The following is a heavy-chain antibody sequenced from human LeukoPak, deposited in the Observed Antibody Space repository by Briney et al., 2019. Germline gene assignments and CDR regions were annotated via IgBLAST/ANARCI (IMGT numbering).Heavy chain of an antibody. CDR3: TTLSYVGGY. CDR1: GFTFSSYS. D-gene: IGHD3-10*02. Sequence: PGGSLRLSCAASGFTFSSYSMNWVRQAPGKVLEWIGRSKSQTDGGTTDYAAPVKGRFTISRDDSKNTVYLQMSSLRTDDTAVYYCTTLSYVGGYWGQGTLVTVSS. V-gene: IGHV3-15*01. J-gene: IGHJ4*02. CDR2: SKSQTDGGTT.